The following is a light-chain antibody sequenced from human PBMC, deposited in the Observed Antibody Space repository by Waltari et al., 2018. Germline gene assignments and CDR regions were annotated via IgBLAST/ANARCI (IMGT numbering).Light chain of an antibody. J-gene: IGKJ1*01. CDR2: DAS. CDR1: QSISRF. Sequence: DIFLTQSPGPLSLSQGEGATLSCRASQSISRFLACYQQKPGQAPRLLIYDASTRATGIPDRFSGSGSGTDFSLTISRLEPEDFAVYYCQKYGTLPATFGQGTKVEIK. CDR3: QKYGTLPAT. V-gene: IGKV3-20*01.